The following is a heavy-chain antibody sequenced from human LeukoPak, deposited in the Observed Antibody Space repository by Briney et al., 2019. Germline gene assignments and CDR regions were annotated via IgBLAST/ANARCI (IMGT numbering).Heavy chain of an antibody. J-gene: IGHJ4*02. V-gene: IGHV4-59*01. Sequence: SETLSLTCTVSGGSISSYYWSWIRQPPGKGLEWIGYIYYSGSTNYNPSLKSRVTISVDTSKNQFSLKLSSVTAADTAVYYCARVSILYYDYVWGSYYFDYWGQGALVTVSS. D-gene: IGHD3-16*01. CDR1: GGSISSYY. CDR2: IYYSGST. CDR3: ARVSILYYDYVWGSYYFDY.